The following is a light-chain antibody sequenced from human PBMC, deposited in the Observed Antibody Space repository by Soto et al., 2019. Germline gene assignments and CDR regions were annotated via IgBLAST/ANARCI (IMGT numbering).Light chain of an antibody. J-gene: IGKJ4*01. CDR1: QSVGSN. Sequence: EVVRTQYQATLSVSPGERTSLSCRASQSVGSNLGWYQQKPGQAPRLLIYRASTRATGIPARFSGSGSGTEFTLTISSLQSEDIAVYYCQQYAKWPLTFGGGTKVDIK. CDR3: QQYAKWPLT. CDR2: RAS. V-gene: IGKV3-15*01.